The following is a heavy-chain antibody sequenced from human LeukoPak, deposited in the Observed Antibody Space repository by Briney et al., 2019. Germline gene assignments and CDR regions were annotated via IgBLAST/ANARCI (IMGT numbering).Heavy chain of an antibody. V-gene: IGHV3-48*03. J-gene: IGHJ4*02. CDR1: GFTFSSYE. CDR3: ARTSGYDFGTDFDY. Sequence: PGGSLRLSCAASGFTFSSYEMNWVRQAPGKGLEWVSYITSSGGTIYYADSVKGRFTTSRDNAKSSLYLQMNSLRAEDTAVYYCARTSGYDFGTDFDYWGQGTLVTVSS. CDR2: ITSSGGTI. D-gene: IGHD5-12*01.